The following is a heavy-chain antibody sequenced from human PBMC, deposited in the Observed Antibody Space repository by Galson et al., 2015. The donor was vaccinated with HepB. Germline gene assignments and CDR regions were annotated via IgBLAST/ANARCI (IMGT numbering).Heavy chain of an antibody. CDR3: ARQYNIVVVTAIRAAHAFDI. Sequence: QSGAEVKKPGESLRISCKGSGYSFTSYWISWVRQMPGKGLEWMGRIDPSDSYTNFSPSFQGHVTISADKSISTAYLQWSSLKASDTAMYYCARQYNIVVVTAIRAAHAFDIWGQGTMVTVSS. CDR2: IDPSDSYT. J-gene: IGHJ3*02. V-gene: IGHV5-10-1*01. CDR1: GYSFTSYW. D-gene: IGHD2-21*02.